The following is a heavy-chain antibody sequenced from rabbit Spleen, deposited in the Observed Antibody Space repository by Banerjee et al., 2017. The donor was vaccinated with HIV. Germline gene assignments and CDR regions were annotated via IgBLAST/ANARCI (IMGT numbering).Heavy chain of an antibody. CDR2: IYGGSSGST. J-gene: IGHJ4*01. CDR3: ARGSNGVIGWNFNL. D-gene: IGHD1-1*01. Sequence: QQLVESGGGLVKPGASLTLTCKASGFSFSSGYDMCWVRQAPGKGLEWIACIYGGSSGSTYYASWAKGRFTISKTSSTTVTLQMTSLTAADTATYFCARGSNGVIGWNFNLWGPGTLVTVS. CDR1: GFSFSSGYD. V-gene: IGHV1S40*01.